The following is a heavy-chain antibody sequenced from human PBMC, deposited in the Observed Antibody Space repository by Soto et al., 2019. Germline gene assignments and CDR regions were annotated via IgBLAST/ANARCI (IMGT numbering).Heavy chain of an antibody. CDR2: IDPIDSYT. V-gene: IGHV5-10-1*01. CDR3: ARHGQATGTPQSVDGMEV. CDR1: GYRFISHW. D-gene: IGHD1-7*01. Sequence: GESRKISCKGSGYRFISHWITWVRQMPGKGLEWMGKIDPIDSYTNYSPSFQGHVTISVDKSISTVYLHWSSLKASDTAMYYCARHGQATGTPQSVDGMEVWGQQTTVTASS. J-gene: IGHJ6*02.